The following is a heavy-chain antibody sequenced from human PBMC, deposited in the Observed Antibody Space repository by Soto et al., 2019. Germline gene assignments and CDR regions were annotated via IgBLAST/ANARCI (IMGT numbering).Heavy chain of an antibody. Sequence: SGGSLRLSCAASGFTFSSYGMHWVRQAPGKGLEWVAVISYDGSNKYYADSVKGRFTISRDNSKNTLYLQMNSLRAEDTAVYYCAKVRQRYFDWLLSYYYYYGMDVWGQGTTVTVSS. CDR2: ISYDGSNK. CDR1: GFTFSSYG. D-gene: IGHD3-9*01. CDR3: AKVRQRYFDWLLSYYYYYGMDV. J-gene: IGHJ6*02. V-gene: IGHV3-30*18.